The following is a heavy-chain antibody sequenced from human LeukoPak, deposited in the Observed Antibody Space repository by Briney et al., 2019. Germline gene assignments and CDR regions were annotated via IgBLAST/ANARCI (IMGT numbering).Heavy chain of an antibody. Sequence: GASVKVSCKASGYTFTSYYMHWVRQAPGQGLEWMGIINPSGGSTSYAQKFQGRVTMTRDTSTSTVYMELSSLGSEDTAVYYCARDSQLGGYDYWGQGTLVTVSS. V-gene: IGHV1-46*01. CDR2: INPSGGST. J-gene: IGHJ4*02. D-gene: IGHD7-27*01. CDR1: GYTFTSYY. CDR3: ARDSQLGGYDY.